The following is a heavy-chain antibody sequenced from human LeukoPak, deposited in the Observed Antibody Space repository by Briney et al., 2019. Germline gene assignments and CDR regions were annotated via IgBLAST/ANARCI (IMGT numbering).Heavy chain of an antibody. CDR1: GFTFSSYG. D-gene: IGHD4-17*01. J-gene: IGHJ4*02. Sequence: GGSLRLSCAASGFTFSSYGMSWVRQAPGKGLEWVSVIYSGGSTYYADSVKGRFTISRDNSKNTLSLQMNSLRAEDTAMYYCAKHDYGDPVGNFDYWGQGTLVTVSS. CDR2: IYSGGST. CDR3: AKHDYGDPVGNFDY. V-gene: IGHV3-66*04.